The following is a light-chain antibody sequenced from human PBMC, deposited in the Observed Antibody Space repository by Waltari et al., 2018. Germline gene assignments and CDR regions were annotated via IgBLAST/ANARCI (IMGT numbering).Light chain of an antibody. J-gene: IGLJ2*01. CDR2: EGN. V-gene: IGLV2-23*01. Sequence: QSALTQPASVSGSPGQSITVSCTGASSDAGSYDLVCWYQQHPRKAPKLIIYEGNKRASGGSNRFSGCKSGNTASLTISGLQAEDGAEYYCSSNAGRGIVFGGGTKLTVL. CDR1: SSDAGSYDL. CDR3: SSNAGRGIV.